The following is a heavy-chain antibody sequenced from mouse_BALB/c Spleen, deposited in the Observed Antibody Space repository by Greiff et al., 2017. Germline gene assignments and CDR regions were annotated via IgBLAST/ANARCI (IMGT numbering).Heavy chain of an antibody. D-gene: IGHD2-1*01. Sequence: EVKVVESGGGLVQPGGSLKLSCAASGFTFSSYTMSWVRQTPEKRLEWVAYISNGGGSTYYPDTVKGRFTISRDNAKNTLYLQMSSLKSEDTAMYYCARQGGNYGVYYAMDYWGQGTSVTVSS. CDR1: GFTFSSYT. V-gene: IGHV5-12-2*01. J-gene: IGHJ4*01. CDR2: ISNGGGST. CDR3: ARQGGNYGVYYAMDY.